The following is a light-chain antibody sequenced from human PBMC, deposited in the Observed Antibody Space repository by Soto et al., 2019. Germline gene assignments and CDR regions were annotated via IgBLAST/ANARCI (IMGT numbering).Light chain of an antibody. CDR1: SSDVGGYNY. CDR2: DVS. Sequence: QSVLTQPASVSGSPGQSITISCTGTSSDVGGYNYVSWYQQHPGKAHKLMIYDVSNRPSGVSNRFSGSKSGNTASLTISGLQAEDEADYYCSSYTSSSIRYVFGTGTKVTVL. V-gene: IGLV2-14*01. J-gene: IGLJ1*01. CDR3: SSYTSSSIRYV.